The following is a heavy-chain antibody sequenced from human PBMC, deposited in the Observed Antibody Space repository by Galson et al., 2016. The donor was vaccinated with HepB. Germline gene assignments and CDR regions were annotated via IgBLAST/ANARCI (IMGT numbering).Heavy chain of an antibody. CDR3: TRHGNARGGSPFDY. CDR1: GFTFSGSA. V-gene: IGHV3-73*01. CDR2: IRSKANSYAT. D-gene: IGHD1-26*01. J-gene: IGHJ4*02. Sequence: SLRLSCAASGFTFSGSAMHWVRQASGKGLEWVGRIRSKANSYATAYAVSVKGRFTISRDDSKDTAYLQMNSLKTEDTAVYYCTRHGNARGGSPFDYWGQGTLVTVSS.